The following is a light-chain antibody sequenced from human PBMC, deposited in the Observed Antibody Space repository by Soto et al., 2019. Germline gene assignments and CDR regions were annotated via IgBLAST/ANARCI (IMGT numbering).Light chain of an antibody. V-gene: IGKV3-20*01. CDR3: QQSGRSPFT. CDR2: GAS. CDR1: QSVSSSY. Sequence: EIVLTQSPGTLSLSPGERATLSCRASQSVSSSYLGWYQQKPGQAPRLLIYGASSRATGIPDRFSGSGSGTDFSLTISSLEPEDFAVYYCQQSGRSPFTFGQGTKLEI. J-gene: IGKJ2*01.